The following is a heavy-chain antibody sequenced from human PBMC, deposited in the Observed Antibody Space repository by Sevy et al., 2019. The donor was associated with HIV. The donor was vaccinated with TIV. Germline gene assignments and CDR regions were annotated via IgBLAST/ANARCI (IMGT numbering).Heavy chain of an antibody. CDR3: ARVSEWELGYYFDV. CDR1: GFTFSRFW. D-gene: IGHD1-26*01. CDR2: IKQDGSEK. J-gene: IGHJ4*02. Sequence: GGSLRLSCAASGFTFSRFWMTWVRQAPGKGLEWVANIKQDGSEKYYVYSVKGRFSISRDKAKNSLCLQMNSLGAEDTAVYYCARVSEWELGYYFDVWGQGTLVTVSS. V-gene: IGHV3-7*01.